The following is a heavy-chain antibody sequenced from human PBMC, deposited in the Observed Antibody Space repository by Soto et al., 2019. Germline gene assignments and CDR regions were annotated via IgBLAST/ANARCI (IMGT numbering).Heavy chain of an antibody. V-gene: IGHV4-30-2*01. CDR1: GGSISSGGYS. CDR3: AAGYYYDSSGYFDY. Sequence: QLQLQESGSGLVKPSQTLSLTCAVSGGSISSGGYSWSWIRQPPGKGLEWIGYIYHSGSTYYNPSLKSRVTISVDRSKNQFSLKLSSVTAADTAVYYCAAGYYYDSSGYFDYWGQGTLVTVSS. J-gene: IGHJ4*02. CDR2: IYHSGST. D-gene: IGHD3-22*01.